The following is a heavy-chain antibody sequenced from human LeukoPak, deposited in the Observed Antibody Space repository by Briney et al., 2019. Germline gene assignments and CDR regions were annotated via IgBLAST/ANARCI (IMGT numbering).Heavy chain of an antibody. J-gene: IGHJ6*02. CDR1: GFTFSSYG. CDR2: IWYDGSNK. CDR3: AREVLDYGDGSYYYYGMDV. D-gene: IGHD4-17*01. V-gene: IGHV3-33*01. Sequence: GGSLRLSCAASGFTFSSYGMHWVRQAPGKGLEWVAVIWYDGSNKYYADSVKGRFTISRDNSKNTLYLQMNSLRAEDTAVYYCAREVLDYGDGSYYYYGMDVWGQGTTVTVPS.